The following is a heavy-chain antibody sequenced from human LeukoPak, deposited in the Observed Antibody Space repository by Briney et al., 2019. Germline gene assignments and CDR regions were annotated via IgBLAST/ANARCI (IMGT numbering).Heavy chain of an antibody. CDR1: GGSISSGDYY. Sequence: SETLSLTCTVSGGSISSGDYYWSWIRQPPGKGLEWIGYIYYSGSTYYNPSLKSRVTISVDTSKNQFSLKLSSVTAADTAVYYCARDRGGHSYGYGWYFDLWGRGTLVTVSS. CDR3: ARDRGGHSYGYGWYFDL. D-gene: IGHD5-18*01. CDR2: IYYSGST. J-gene: IGHJ2*01. V-gene: IGHV4-30-4*01.